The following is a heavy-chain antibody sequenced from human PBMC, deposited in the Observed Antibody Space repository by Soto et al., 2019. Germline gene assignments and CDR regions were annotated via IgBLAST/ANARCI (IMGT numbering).Heavy chain of an antibody. CDR1: GGTFSNYA. CDR3: ARPVEMATISRSYLFY. J-gene: IGHJ4*02. CDR2: IIPIFGTA. V-gene: IGHV1-69*01. D-gene: IGHD5-12*01. Sequence: QVQLVQSGAEVKKPGSSVKVSCKASGGTFSNYAINWVRQAPGQGLEWMGGIIPIFGTANYAQKFQGRVTITADESTGTAYLDLSSLRSEDTAVYYCARPVEMATISRSYLFYWGQGTLVTVSS.